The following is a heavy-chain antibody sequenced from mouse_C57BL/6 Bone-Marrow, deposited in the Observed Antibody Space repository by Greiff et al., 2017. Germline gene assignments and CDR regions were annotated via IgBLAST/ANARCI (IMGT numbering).Heavy chain of an antibody. D-gene: IGHD1-1*01. J-gene: IGHJ2*01. V-gene: IGHV1-15*01. CDR2: IDPETGGT. Sequence: VQLQQSGAELVRPGASVTLSCKASGYTFTDYEMHWVKQTPVHGLEWIGAIDPETGGTAYNQKFKGKAILTADKSSSTAYMELRSLTSEDSAVYFCARSTVVATNFAYWGQGTTLTVSS. CDR1: GYTFTDYE. CDR3: ARSTVVATNFAY.